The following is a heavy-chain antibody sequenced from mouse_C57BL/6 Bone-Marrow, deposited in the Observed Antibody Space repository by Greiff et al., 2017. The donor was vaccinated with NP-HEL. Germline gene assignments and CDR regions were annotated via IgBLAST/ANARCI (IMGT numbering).Heavy chain of an antibody. D-gene: IGHD1-2*01. Sequence: QVQLQQSGAELVKPGASVKLSCKASGYTFTEYTIHWVKQRSGQGLEWIGWFYPGSGSIKYNEKFKDKATLTADKSSSTVYMELSRLTSEDSAVYFCARHEDQRELRRYYVDYWGQGTTLTVSS. V-gene: IGHV1-62-2*01. CDR2: FYPGSGSI. J-gene: IGHJ2*01. CDR1: GYTFTEYT. CDR3: ARHEDQRELRRYYVDY.